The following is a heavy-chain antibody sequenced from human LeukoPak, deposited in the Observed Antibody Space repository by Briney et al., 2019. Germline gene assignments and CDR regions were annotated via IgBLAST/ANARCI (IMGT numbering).Heavy chain of an antibody. J-gene: IGHJ4*02. V-gene: IGHV6-1*01. Sequence: SQTLSLTCGISGYSVSSNSAAWNWIRQSPSRGLECLGRTYYRSKWYNDYAVSVKSRITINPDTSKNQFSLQLNSVTPEDTAVYYCARAGYYGSDPFDYWGQGTLVTVSS. D-gene: IGHD3-10*01. CDR1: GYSVSSNSAA. CDR3: ARAGYYGSDPFDY. CDR2: TYYRSKWYN.